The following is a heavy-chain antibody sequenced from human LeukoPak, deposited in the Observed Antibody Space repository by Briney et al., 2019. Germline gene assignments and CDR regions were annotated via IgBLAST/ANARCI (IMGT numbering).Heavy chain of an antibody. CDR1: GYTFTSYG. Sequence: ASVKVSCKASGYTFTSYGISWVRQAPGQGLEWMGWISAYNGNTNYAQKLQGRVTMTTDPSTSTAYMELRSLRSDDTAVYYCAYGIAVAGPNDAFDIWGQGTMVTVSS. V-gene: IGHV1-18*01. CDR2: ISAYNGNT. D-gene: IGHD6-19*01. CDR3: AYGIAVAGPNDAFDI. J-gene: IGHJ3*02.